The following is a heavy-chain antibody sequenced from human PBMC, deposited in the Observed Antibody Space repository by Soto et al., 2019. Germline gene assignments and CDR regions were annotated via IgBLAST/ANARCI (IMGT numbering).Heavy chain of an antibody. Sequence: GGSLRLSCAASGFTFSDYYMSWIRQAPGKGLEWVSYISSSSSYTNYADSVKGRFTISRDNAKNSLYLQMNSLRAEDTAVYYCARAEVGYCSGGSCPTYYSGMDVWGQGTTVTVSS. CDR3: ARAEVGYCSGGSCPTYYSGMDV. CDR1: GFTFSDYY. D-gene: IGHD2-15*01. CDR2: ISSSSSYT. J-gene: IGHJ6*02. V-gene: IGHV3-11*06.